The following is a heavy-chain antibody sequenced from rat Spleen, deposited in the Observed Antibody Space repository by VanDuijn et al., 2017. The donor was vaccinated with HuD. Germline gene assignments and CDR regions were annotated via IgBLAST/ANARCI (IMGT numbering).Heavy chain of an antibody. Sequence: EVQLVESGGGLVQPGRSLKLSCAASGFTFSDYNMAWVRQAPKKGLEWVATISYDGSRTYYRDSVKGRFTISRDNAKSTLYLQMNSLKSEDTATYYCTRGGNYDYDHWGQGVMVTVSS. J-gene: IGHJ2*01. D-gene: IGHD1-10*01. V-gene: IGHV5-7*01. CDR2: ISYDGSRT. CDR1: GFTFSDYN. CDR3: TRGGNYDYDH.